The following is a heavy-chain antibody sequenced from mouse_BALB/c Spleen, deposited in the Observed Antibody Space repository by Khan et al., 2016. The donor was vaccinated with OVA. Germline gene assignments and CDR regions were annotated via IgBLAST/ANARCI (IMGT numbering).Heavy chain of an antibody. V-gene: IGHV5-6*01. CDR1: GFTFSSYS. J-gene: IGHJ3*01. Sequence: EVELVESGGDLVKPGGSLKLSCAASGFTFSSYSMSWVRQTPDKRLEWVATISSGGDYTYYPDSVKGRFTISRDNARNTLYLQMSSLKSEDTAMYYCESYLTGSFAYWGQGTLVTVSA. CDR3: ESYLTGSFAY. D-gene: IGHD4-1*01. CDR2: ISSGGDYT.